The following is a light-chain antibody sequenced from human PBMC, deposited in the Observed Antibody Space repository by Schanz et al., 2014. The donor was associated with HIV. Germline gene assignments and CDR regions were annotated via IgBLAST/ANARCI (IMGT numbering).Light chain of an antibody. Sequence: DIQMTQSPSTLSASVGDRITITCRASQSISGWLAWYQQKPGEAPNLLISEASTLKSGVPSRFSGSGSGTDFTLTISSLQPDDFATYYCQQCVTYPYTFGQGTTLDIK. CDR1: QSISGW. CDR3: QQCVTYPYT. CDR2: EAS. V-gene: IGKV1-5*03. J-gene: IGKJ2*01.